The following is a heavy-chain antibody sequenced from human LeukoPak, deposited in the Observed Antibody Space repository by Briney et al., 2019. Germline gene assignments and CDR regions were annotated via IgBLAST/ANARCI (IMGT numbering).Heavy chain of an antibody. V-gene: IGHV5-51*01. D-gene: IGHD6-13*01. J-gene: IGHJ4*02. CDR3: ARQPTIASLRRFFDS. Sequence: GESLKISCKGSGYIFTSYWIGWVRQMPGKGLEWMGIIYPGDSDTRYSPSFQGQVSISADKSISTAYLQWNSLKASDTAIYYCARQPTIASLRRFFDSWGQGTLVTVSS. CDR2: IYPGDSDT. CDR1: GYIFTSYW.